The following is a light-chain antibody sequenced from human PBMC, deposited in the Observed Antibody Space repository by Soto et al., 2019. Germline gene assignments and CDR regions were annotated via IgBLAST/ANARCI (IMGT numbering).Light chain of an antibody. CDR3: QQSLSSPQIT. CDR1: QSISNY. V-gene: IGKV1-39*01. J-gene: IGKJ5*01. CDR2: APS. Sequence: DLQMTQSPSSLSASVGDRVTITCRARQSISNYLSWYQQKPGKAPKLLIYAPSSLQSGVPSSLSGGGSGTEFTLTISSRQPEDFATYYCQQSLSSPQITFGQGTRLEIK.